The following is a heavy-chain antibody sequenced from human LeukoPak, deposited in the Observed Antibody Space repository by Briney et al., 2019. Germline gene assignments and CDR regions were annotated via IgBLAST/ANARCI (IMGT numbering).Heavy chain of an antibody. CDR1: GFTFSSYG. J-gene: IGHJ3*02. D-gene: IGHD3-16*01. V-gene: IGHV3-30*18. CDR2: ISYDGSSK. CDR3: AKDLAAVWDAFDI. Sequence: GGSLRLSCAASGFTFSSYGMHWVRQAPGKGLEWVAVISYDGSSKYYADSVKGRFTISRDNSKNTLYLQMNSLRAEDTAVYYCAKDLAAVWDAFDIWGQGTMVTVSS.